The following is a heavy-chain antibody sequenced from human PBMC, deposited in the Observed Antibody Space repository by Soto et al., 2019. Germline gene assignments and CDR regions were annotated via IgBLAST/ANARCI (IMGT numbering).Heavy chain of an antibody. CDR1: GFTFSSYA. CDR2: ISSNGGST. Sequence: PGGSLRLSCSASGFTFSSYAVHWVRQAPGKGLEYVSAISSNGGSTHYADSVKGRFTISRDNSKNTLYLQMSSLRAEDTAVYYCAKDMRHSSGYRYFDYWGQGTLVTVSS. D-gene: IGHD3-22*01. CDR3: AKDMRHSSGYRYFDY. V-gene: IGHV3-64D*06. J-gene: IGHJ4*02.